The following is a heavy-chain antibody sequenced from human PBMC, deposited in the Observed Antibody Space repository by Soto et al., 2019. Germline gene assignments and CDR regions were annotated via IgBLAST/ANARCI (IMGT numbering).Heavy chain of an antibody. D-gene: IGHD2-15*01. CDR3: ARGWIVVVVAATRGYYYGMDV. CDR1: GYTFSSYG. CDR2: IIPIFGTA. Sequence: SVKVSCKASGYTFSSYGISWVLQAPGEGLEWMGGIIPIFGTANYAQKFQGRVTITADESTSTAYMELSSLRSEDTAVYYCARGWIVVVVAATRGYYYGMDVWGQGTTVTVSS. J-gene: IGHJ6*02. V-gene: IGHV1-69*13.